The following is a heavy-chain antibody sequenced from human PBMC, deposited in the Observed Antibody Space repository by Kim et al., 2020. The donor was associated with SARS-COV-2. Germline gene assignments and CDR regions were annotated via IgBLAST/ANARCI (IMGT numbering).Heavy chain of an antibody. CDR2: IIPIFGTA. CDR1: GGTFSSYA. J-gene: IGHJ5*02. Sequence: SVKVSCKASGGTFSSYAISWVRQAPGQGLEWMGGIIPIFGTANYAQKFQGRVTITADESTSTAYMELSSLRSEDTAVYYCARGDSYWQQLVRSPIWFDPWGQGTLVTVSS. CDR3: ARGDSYWQQLVRSPIWFDP. V-gene: IGHV1-69*13. D-gene: IGHD6-13*01.